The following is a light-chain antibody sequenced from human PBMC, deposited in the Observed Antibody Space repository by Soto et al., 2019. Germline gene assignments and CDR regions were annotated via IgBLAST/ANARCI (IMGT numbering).Light chain of an antibody. CDR2: AAS. J-gene: IGKJ3*01. V-gene: IGKV1-9*01. Sequence: DIQLTQSPSFLSASVGDRVTVTCRASQGVNSYVAWYQQKPGKGPKVLIYAASTLQSGVPSRFSGSGSGTNFTLTISSLQPEDFATYYCQQGNSYPRTFGPGTKVDIK. CDR3: QQGNSYPRT. CDR1: QGVNSY.